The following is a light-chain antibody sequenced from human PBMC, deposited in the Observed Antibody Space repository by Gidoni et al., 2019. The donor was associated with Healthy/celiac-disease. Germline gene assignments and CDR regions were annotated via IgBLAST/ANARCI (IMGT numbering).Light chain of an antibody. CDR1: QSISNY. J-gene: IGKJ1*01. Sequence: DIQMTQSPSSLSASVGDRVTITCRANQSISNYLACYQQKPGKVPKLLNYASYTLHSGVPSWFSGSGAGADFTITSSILQPEDVVYYCCQRYNSAPPRTFGQGTKLEIK. V-gene: IGKV1-27*01. CDR2: ASY. CDR3: QRYNSAPPRT.